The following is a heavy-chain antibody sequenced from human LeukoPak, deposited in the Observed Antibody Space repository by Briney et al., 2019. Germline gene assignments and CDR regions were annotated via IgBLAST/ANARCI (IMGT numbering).Heavy chain of an antibody. CDR3: AKGRGVGATKGYFDY. Sequence: PGGSLRLSCAASGFTFSSYAMSWVRQAPGKGLEWVSAISGSGGSTYYADSVKGRFTISRDNSKNTLYLQMNSLRAEDTAVYYCAKGRGVGATKGYFDYWGQGTLSPSPQ. CDR1: GFTFSSYA. CDR2: ISGSGGST. J-gene: IGHJ4*02. D-gene: IGHD1-26*01. V-gene: IGHV3-23*01.